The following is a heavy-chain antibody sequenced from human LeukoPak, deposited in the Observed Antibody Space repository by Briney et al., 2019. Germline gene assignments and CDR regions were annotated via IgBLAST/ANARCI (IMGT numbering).Heavy chain of an antibody. Sequence: GGSLRLSCAASGVTLRNYGLSWVRHTPGKGPEWVSAIRGSGDTTFYADSVKGRFTISRDNSENTVYLQMNSLRAEDTAVYYCARDHSPAGWELRGFDYWGQGTLVTVSS. D-gene: IGHD1-26*01. CDR2: IRGSGDTT. CDR3: ARDHSPAGWELRGFDY. V-gene: IGHV3-23*01. CDR1: GVTLRNYG. J-gene: IGHJ4*02.